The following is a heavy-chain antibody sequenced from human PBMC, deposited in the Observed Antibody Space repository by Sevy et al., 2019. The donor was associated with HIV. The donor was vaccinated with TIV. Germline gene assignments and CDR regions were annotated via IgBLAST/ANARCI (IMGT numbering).Heavy chain of an antibody. CDR1: GFTFSSYW. CDR3: ARVKDTAMVNYYGMDV. D-gene: IGHD5-18*01. CDR2: IKQDGSEK. V-gene: IGHV3-7*01. J-gene: IGHJ6*02. Sequence: GGCLRLSCAASGFTFSSYWMSWVRQAPGKGLEWVDNIKQDGSEKYYVDSVKGRFTISRDNAKNSLYLQMNSLRAEDTAVYYCARVKDTAMVNYYGMDVWGQGTTVTVSS.